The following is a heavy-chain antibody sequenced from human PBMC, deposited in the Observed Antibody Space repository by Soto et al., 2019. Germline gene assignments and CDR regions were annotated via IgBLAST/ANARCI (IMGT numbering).Heavy chain of an antibody. J-gene: IGHJ6*03. CDR2: ISSSSSGI. CDR1: GFILSDCA. CDR3: ARDLSWGSNWYYYMDV. D-gene: IGHD7-27*01. Sequence: EVQLVESGGGLVQPGGSLRLSCATSGFILSDCAMNWVRQAPGKGLEWVSYISSSSSGIDYADSVKGRFTVSRDNARNSLYLQMNSLRAEDTAVYYCARDLSWGSNWYYYMDVWGKGTTVTVSS. V-gene: IGHV3-48*01.